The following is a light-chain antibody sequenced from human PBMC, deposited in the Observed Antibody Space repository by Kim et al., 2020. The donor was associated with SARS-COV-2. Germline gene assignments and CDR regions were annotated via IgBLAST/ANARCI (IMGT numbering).Light chain of an antibody. J-gene: IGKJ4*01. CDR3: KQYGYSTPFT. CDR2: GAS. Sequence: PGGGADPASRSSQTLKSSSLAWAQQKPGQAPGLHLLGASSRASGLPDTLSGSGSGTGFTFTISRPEPEHFAVYYCKQYGYSTPFTFGGGTKVDIK. CDR1: QTLKSSS. V-gene: IGKV3-20*01.